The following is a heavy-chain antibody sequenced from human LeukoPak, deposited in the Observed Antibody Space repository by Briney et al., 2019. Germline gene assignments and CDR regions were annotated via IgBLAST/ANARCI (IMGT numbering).Heavy chain of an antibody. J-gene: IGHJ4*02. CDR2: ISGSGGST. D-gene: IGHD3-22*01. CDR1: GFTFSSYA. CDR3: ARGYYYHTSGYWGIDY. V-gene: IGHV3-23*01. Sequence: TGGSLRLSCAASGFTFSSYAMSWVRQAPGKGLEWVSAISGSGGSTYYADSVKGRFTISRDNSKNTLYLQMNSLRAEDTAVYYCARGYYYHTSGYWGIDYWGQGTLVTVSS.